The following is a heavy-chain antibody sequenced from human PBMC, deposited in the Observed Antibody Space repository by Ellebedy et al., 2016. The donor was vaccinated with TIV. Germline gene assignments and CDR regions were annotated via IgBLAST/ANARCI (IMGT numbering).Heavy chain of an antibody. CDR2: INHSGST. CDR3: ARGRSLQLWSLDH. CDR1: GGSFSGYY. D-gene: IGHD5-18*01. V-gene: IGHV4-34*01. Sequence: GSLRLXCAVYGGSFSGYYWSWIRQPPGKGLEWIGEINHSGSTNYNPSLKSRVTISVDTSKNQFSLKLSSVTAADTAVYYCARGRSLQLWSLDHWGQGTLVTVSS. J-gene: IGHJ4*02.